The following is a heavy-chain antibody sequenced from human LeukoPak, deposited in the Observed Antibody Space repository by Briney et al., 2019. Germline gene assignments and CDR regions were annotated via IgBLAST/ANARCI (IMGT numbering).Heavy chain of an antibody. Sequence: GGSLRLSCAASGFSFSTSAMDWVRHAPGKGLEWVAFLQNDGSENYYADSVKGRVTISRDNSKNTLYLQMNSLRAEDTAVYYCARRAGAYSHPYDYWGQGTLVTVSS. CDR2: LQNDGSEN. CDR1: GFSFSTSA. CDR3: ARRAGAYSHPYDY. V-gene: IGHV3-30*02. J-gene: IGHJ4*02. D-gene: IGHD4/OR15-4a*01.